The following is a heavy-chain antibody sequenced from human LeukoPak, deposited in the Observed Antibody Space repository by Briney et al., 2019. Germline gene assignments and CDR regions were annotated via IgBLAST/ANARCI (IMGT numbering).Heavy chain of an antibody. CDR3: ARGTHYGDYDFGGY. CDR1: GYTLTSYA. D-gene: IGHD4-17*01. J-gene: IGHJ4*02. V-gene: IGHV7-4-1*02. Sequence: ASVKVSCKASGYTLTSYAMNWVRQAPGQGLEWMGWINTNTGNPTYAQGFTGRFVFSLDTSVSTAYLQISSLKAEDTAVYYCARGTHYGDYDFGGYWGQGTLVTVSS. CDR2: INTNTGNP.